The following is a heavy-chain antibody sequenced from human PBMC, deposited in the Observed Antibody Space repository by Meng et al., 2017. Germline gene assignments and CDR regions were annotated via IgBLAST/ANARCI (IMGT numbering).Heavy chain of an antibody. Sequence: QAQLRQSRPGLVKPSQPLSLNCAIAGDSVSSNSAAWNWSRQSPSRGLEWLGRAYYRSKWYHDYAESVKSRISIDPDTSKNQFSLQLRSVTPEDSAVYYCARGSYSFDSWGQRTLVTVSS. J-gene: IGHJ4*02. CDR2: AYYRSKWYH. CDR1: GDSVSSNSAA. CDR3: ARGSYSFDS. V-gene: IGHV6-1*01. D-gene: IGHD1-26*01.